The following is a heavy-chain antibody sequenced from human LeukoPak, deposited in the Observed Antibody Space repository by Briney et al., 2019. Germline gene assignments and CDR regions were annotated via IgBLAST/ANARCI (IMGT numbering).Heavy chain of an antibody. Sequence: ASVKVSCKASGYTFTSYGISWVRQAPGQGLEWVGWMNPNSGNTGYAQKFQGRVTMTRNTSISTAYMELSSLRSEDTAVYYCARTYYYGSGSYFYGMDVWGQGTTVTVSS. D-gene: IGHD3-10*01. CDR1: GYTFTSYG. CDR2: MNPNSGNT. V-gene: IGHV1-8*02. CDR3: ARTYYYGSGSYFYGMDV. J-gene: IGHJ6*02.